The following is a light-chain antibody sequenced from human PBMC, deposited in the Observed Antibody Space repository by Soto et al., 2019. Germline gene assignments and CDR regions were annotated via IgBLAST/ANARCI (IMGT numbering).Light chain of an antibody. CDR1: SXDVGGYNY. CDR3: SSYTSSSILSV. V-gene: IGLV2-14*01. Sequence: QSALTQPASVSGSPGQSITISCTGTSXDVGGYNYVSWYQQHPGKAPKLMIYEVSNRPSGVSNRFSGSKSGNTASLTISGIQAEDEADYYCSSYTSSSILSVFGTGTKVTVL. CDR2: EVS. J-gene: IGLJ1*01.